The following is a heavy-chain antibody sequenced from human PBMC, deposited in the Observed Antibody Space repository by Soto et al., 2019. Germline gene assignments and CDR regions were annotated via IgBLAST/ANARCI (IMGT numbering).Heavy chain of an antibody. CDR2: VGXXKXXX. D-gene: IGHD6-19*01. V-gene: IGHV3-21*03. J-gene: IGHJ4*01. CDR1: GFTFTTYT. CDR3: TSQLAVDGVPSIY. Sequence: GGSLRLSCVASGFTFTTYTICWVRQAPGKGLEXLSXVGXXKXXXXXAXXVKGRFTISRDNAKNSVALQMNSLNSEETAVYYCTSQLAVDGVPSIYWGHGTLVTVSS.